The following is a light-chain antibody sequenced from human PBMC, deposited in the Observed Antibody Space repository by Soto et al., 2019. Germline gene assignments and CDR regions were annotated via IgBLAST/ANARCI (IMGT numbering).Light chain of an antibody. CDR2: KAS. CDR1: QSISSW. CDR3: QHSWT. V-gene: IGKV1-5*03. J-gene: IGKJ1*01. Sequence: DIQMTQSPSTLSASVGDRVTITCRASQSISSWLAWYQQKPGKAPKLLIYKASSLESGVPSRFSGSGSGTEFTLTISSLQPDDFATYYCQHSWTFGQGTKVGIK.